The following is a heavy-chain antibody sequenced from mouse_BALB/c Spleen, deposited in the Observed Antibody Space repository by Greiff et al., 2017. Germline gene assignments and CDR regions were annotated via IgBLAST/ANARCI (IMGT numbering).Heavy chain of an antibody. V-gene: IGHV5-17*02. Sequence: EVQLVESGGGLVQPGGSRKLSCAASGFTFSSFGMHWVRQAPEKGLEWVAYISSGSSTIYYADTVKGRFTISRNNPKKTQFLQMTSLRSQDTDMYYCSRPCGAYDYDWFAYWGQGTLVTVSA. D-gene: IGHD2-4*01. J-gene: IGHJ3*01. CDR1: GFTFSSFG. CDR2: ISSGSSTI. CDR3: SRPCGAYDYDWFAY.